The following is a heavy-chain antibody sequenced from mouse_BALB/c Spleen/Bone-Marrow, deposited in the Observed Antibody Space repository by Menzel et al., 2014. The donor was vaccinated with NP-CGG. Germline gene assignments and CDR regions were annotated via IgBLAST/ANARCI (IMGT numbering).Heavy chain of an antibody. J-gene: IGHJ4*01. V-gene: IGHV1-7*01. CDR3: ARKGLGLAMDY. CDR2: INPNTDYT. CDR1: GYTFSSYW. Sequence: VQLQQSGAELAKPGASVKMSCKASGYTFSSYWMHWVKQRPGQGLEWIEYINPNTDYTEYNQKFKDKATLTADKSSSTAYMQLSSLTSEDSAVYYCARKGLGLAMDYWGQGTSVTVSS. D-gene: IGHD4-1*01.